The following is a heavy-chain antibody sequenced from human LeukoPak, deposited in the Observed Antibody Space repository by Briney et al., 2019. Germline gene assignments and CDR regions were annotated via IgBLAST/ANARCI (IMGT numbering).Heavy chain of an antibody. V-gene: IGHV3-23*01. D-gene: IGHD5-18*01. CDR3: ARDYSYGYHSDY. J-gene: IGHJ4*02. CDR1: GFTISSSA. Sequence: PGGSLRLSCAASGFTISSSAMSWVRQAPGKVLEWVSSISNNAGNTYYADSVKGRFTISRDNSYNTLYLQMNSLRAEDTAIYYCARDYSYGYHSDYWGQGTLVTVSS. CDR2: ISNNAGNT.